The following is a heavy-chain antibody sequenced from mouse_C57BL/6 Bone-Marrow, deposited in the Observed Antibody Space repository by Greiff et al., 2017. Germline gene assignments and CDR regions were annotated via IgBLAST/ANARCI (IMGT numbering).Heavy chain of an antibody. V-gene: IGHV1-82*01. J-gene: IGHJ3*01. CDR1: GYAFSSSW. Sequence: VQLQQSGPELVKPGASVKISCKASGYAFSSSWMNWVKQRPGKGLEWIGRIYPGDGDTNYNGKFKGKATLTADKSSSTAYMQLSSLTSEDSAVYFCARTPLYYSNYGAWFAYWGQGTLDTVSA. CDR3: ARTPLYYSNYGAWFAY. D-gene: IGHD2-5*01. CDR2: IYPGDGDT.